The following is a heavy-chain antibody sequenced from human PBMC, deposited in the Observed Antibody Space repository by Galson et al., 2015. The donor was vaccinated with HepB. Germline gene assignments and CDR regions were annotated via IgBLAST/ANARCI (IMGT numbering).Heavy chain of an antibody. J-gene: IGHJ4*02. V-gene: IGHV3-74*01. Sequence: SLRLSCAASGFTFSSYWMHWVRQAPGKGLVWVSRINSDGSSTSYADSVKGRFTISRDNAKNTLYLQMNSLRAEDTAVYYCARDPMNLAYCGGDCHGVSDYWGQGTLVTVSS. CDR2: INSDGSST. D-gene: IGHD2-21*02. CDR1: GFTFSSYW. CDR3: ARDPMNLAYCGGDCHGVSDY.